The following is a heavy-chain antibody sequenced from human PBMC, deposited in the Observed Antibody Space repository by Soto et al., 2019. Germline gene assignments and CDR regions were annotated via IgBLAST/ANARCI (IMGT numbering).Heavy chain of an antibody. CDR3: ARAQGDYYDSSGYYPTYYYYGMDV. J-gene: IGHJ6*02. D-gene: IGHD3-22*01. CDR2: IIPIFGTA. V-gene: IGHV1-69*01. CDR1: GGTFSSYA. Sequence: QVQLVQSGAEVKKPGSSVKVSCKASGGTFSSYAISWVRQAPGQGLEWMGGIIPIFGTANYAQKFQGRVTITVDESTSTAYLELSSLRSEDTAVYYCARAQGDYYDSSGYYPTYYYYGMDVWGQGTTVTVSS.